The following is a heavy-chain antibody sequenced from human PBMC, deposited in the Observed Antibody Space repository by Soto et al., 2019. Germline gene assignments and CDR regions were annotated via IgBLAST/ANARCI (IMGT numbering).Heavy chain of an antibody. D-gene: IGHD5-18*01. J-gene: IGHJ6*02. Sequence: QAQLVQSGADGKKPGASVRVSCKASGYSFTGYFTQWVRQAPGQGLEWMGWTNLNSGGTNYAQKFQGRVTMTKDTSISTAYMELSRLRSDDTAVYYCARGGDTAMVYHGMDVWGQGTTVTVSS. CDR2: TNLNSGGT. CDR3: ARGGDTAMVYHGMDV. V-gene: IGHV1-2*02. CDR1: GYSFTGYF.